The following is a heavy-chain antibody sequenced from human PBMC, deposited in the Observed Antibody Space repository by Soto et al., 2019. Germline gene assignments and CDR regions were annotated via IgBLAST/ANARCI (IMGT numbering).Heavy chain of an antibody. Sequence: ASVKVSCKASGYTFTSYGMSWVRQAPGQGLERMGWISAYNGNTNYAQKLQGRVTMTTDTSTSTAYMELRSLRSDDTAVYYCARETDDFWSGSSPGDYWGQGTLLTVSS. V-gene: IGHV1-18*01. J-gene: IGHJ4*02. CDR2: ISAYNGNT. CDR1: GYTFTSYG. CDR3: ARETDDFWSGSSPGDY. D-gene: IGHD3-3*01.